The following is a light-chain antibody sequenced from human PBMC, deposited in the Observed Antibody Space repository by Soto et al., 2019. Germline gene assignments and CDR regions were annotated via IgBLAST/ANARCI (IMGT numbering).Light chain of an antibody. CDR1: SSDVGAYNY. J-gene: IGLJ3*02. V-gene: IGLV2-14*01. Sequence: QSALTQSASVSGSPGQSITISCTGTSSDVGAYNYVSWYQQHPGKAPKLIIYEVSNRPSGVSNRFSGSKSGNTASLTISGLQAEDEASYYCSSYTTTSTLEFGGGTTLTVL. CDR2: EVS. CDR3: SSYTTTSTLE.